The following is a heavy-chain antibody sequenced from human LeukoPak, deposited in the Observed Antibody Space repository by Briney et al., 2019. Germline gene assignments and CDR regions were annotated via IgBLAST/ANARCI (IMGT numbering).Heavy chain of an antibody. J-gene: IGHJ4*02. V-gene: IGHV3-23*01. CDR3: AKAPSGGWYYFDY. CDR2: ISYSGSST. Sequence: GGSLRLSCAASGFTFNNYAMNWVRQAPGKGLEWVSTISYSGSSTSYADSVKGRFTISRDNSKNTLYLQMDSLRAEDTAVYYCAKAPSGGWYYFDYWGQGTLVTVSS. CDR1: GFTFNNYA. D-gene: IGHD6-19*01.